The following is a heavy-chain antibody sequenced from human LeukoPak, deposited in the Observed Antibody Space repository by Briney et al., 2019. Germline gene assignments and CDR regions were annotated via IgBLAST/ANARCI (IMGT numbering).Heavy chain of an antibody. J-gene: IGHJ4*02. Sequence: GGSLRLSCADSVFTFRDYGMSWVRQGRGKGLERVAHIREDGSEKYYLDSVEGRFTISRDNAKSSLYLQLKRLRVDDTAVYYCSTYSGAHHKTFDYWGRGTLVTVSS. V-gene: IGHV3-7*01. D-gene: IGHD1-26*01. CDR3: STYSGAHHKTFDY. CDR2: IREDGSEK. CDR1: VFTFRDYG.